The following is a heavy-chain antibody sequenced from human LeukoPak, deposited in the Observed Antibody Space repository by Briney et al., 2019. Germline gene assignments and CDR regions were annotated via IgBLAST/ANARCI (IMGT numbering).Heavy chain of an antibody. CDR3: ALLAVASDCDL. CDR2: IGASGTTK. V-gene: IGHV3-48*03. Sequence: PGGSLRLSCAVSGFPFSFYEMNWVRQAPGKGLEWVSNIGASGTTKYYADSVKGRFSISRDNAKTSLYLQMNSLRVDDTAVYYCALLAVASDCDLWGQGALVTVSS. D-gene: IGHD6-19*01. J-gene: IGHJ4*02. CDR1: GFPFSFYE.